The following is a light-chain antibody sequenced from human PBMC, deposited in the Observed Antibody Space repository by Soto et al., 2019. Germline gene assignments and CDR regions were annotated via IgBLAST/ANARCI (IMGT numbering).Light chain of an antibody. J-gene: IGKJ2*01. Sequence: DIPLTQSPSFLSASVGDRVTITCRASQGFSSNLAWYQQKPGKAPRLLIYDASSLLSGVPSRFSGSGSGTDFTLTIASLQPEDFSTYYCQQSDSTPYTFGQGTKVEI. CDR1: QGFSSN. CDR2: DAS. CDR3: QQSDSTPYT. V-gene: IGKV1-39*01.